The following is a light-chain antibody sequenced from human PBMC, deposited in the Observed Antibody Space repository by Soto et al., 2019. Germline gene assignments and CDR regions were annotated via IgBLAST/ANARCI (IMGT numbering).Light chain of an antibody. J-gene: IGKJ1*01. V-gene: IGKV3-20*01. CDR2: GAS. Sequence: EIVLTPSPGTLSLSPGERATLSCRASQSVSNNYLAWYQPKPGQAPRLLIYGASNRATGIPDRFSGSGSGTDFTLTISRLEPGDFAVYYCQQYGSSGTFGQGTKVDIK. CDR1: QSVSNNY. CDR3: QQYGSSGT.